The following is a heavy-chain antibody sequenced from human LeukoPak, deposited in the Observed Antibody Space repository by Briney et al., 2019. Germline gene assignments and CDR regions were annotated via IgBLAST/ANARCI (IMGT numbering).Heavy chain of an antibody. CDR3: ARVQGSSGWHIFDY. CDR2: ISAYNGNT. J-gene: IGHJ4*02. V-gene: IGHV1-18*01. Sequence: GASVKISCKASGYTFTSYGISWVRQAPGQGLEWMGWISAYNGNTNFAQNLQGRVTMTTDTSTSTAYMELRSLRSDDTAVYYCARVQGSSGWHIFDYWGQGTLVTVSS. CDR1: GYTFTSYG. D-gene: IGHD6-19*01.